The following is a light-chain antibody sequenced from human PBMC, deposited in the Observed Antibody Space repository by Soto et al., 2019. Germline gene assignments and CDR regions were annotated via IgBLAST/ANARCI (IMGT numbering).Light chain of an antibody. J-gene: IGKJ2*01. Sequence: DFQVTQSPSSLSASVGDRVTITCRASQSISKSLNWYQQKPGKAPELLIYAASTLQSGVPSRFSGSGSGTEFTLTISSLQPDDFATYYCQQYNSYSYTFGQGTKVDIK. CDR2: AAS. V-gene: IGKV1-39*01. CDR3: QQYNSYSYT. CDR1: QSISKS.